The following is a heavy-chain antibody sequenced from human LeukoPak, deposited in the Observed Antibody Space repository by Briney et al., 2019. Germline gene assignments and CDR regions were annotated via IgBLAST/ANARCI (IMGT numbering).Heavy chain of an antibody. D-gene: IGHD6-6*01. J-gene: IGHJ4*02. Sequence: SDTLSLTCAVYGGSFSGYYWSWIRQPPGKGLEWLGEINHSGSTNYTPSLKSRVTISVDTSKNQFSLKLSSVTAADTAVYYCARVASSDPLWTIYFDYWGQGTLVTVSS. CDR1: GGSFSGYY. CDR3: ARVASSDPLWTIYFDY. V-gene: IGHV4-34*01. CDR2: INHSGST.